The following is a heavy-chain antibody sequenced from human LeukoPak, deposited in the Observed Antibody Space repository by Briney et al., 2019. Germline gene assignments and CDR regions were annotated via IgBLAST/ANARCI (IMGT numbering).Heavy chain of an antibody. J-gene: IGHJ4*02. V-gene: IGHV3-30*18. Sequence: GGSLRLSCAASGFTFSSYGMHWVRQAPGKGLEWVAVISYDGSNKYYADSVKGRFTISRDNSKNTLYLQMNSLRAEDTAVYYCAKPYHYGSGGGHFDYWGQGTLVTVSS. D-gene: IGHD3-10*01. CDR3: AKPYHYGSGGGHFDY. CDR1: GFTFSSYG. CDR2: ISYDGSNK.